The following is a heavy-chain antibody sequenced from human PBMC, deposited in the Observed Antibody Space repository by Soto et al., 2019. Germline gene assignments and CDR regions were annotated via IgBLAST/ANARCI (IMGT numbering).Heavy chain of an antibody. Sequence: QVQLVQSGAEVKKPGASVKVSCKASGYTFTSYAMHWVRQAPGQRLEWMGWINAGNGNTKYSQKFQGRVTITRDTSASTAYMELSSLRSEDTAVYYCAREGTYYYDSSGPVTLYYWGQGTLVTVSS. D-gene: IGHD3-22*01. CDR3: AREGTYYYDSSGPVTLYY. CDR1: GYTFTSYA. V-gene: IGHV1-3*01. CDR2: INAGNGNT. J-gene: IGHJ4*02.